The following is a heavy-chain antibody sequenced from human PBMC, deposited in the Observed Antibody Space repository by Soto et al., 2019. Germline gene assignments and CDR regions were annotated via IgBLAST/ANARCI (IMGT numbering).Heavy chain of an antibody. Sequence: QVQLQESGPGLVKPSQTLSLTCTVSGGSISRGGYYWSWIRQHPGKGLEWIGYIYYSGSTYYNPSLKSGVTISVDTSKNPFSLKLSSVTAADTAVYYCARVWRGPAAIYCYYGMDVWGQGTTVTVSS. CDR1: GGSISRGGYY. CDR3: ARVWRGPAAIYCYYGMDV. CDR2: IYYSGST. J-gene: IGHJ6*02. D-gene: IGHD2-2*01. V-gene: IGHV4-31*03.